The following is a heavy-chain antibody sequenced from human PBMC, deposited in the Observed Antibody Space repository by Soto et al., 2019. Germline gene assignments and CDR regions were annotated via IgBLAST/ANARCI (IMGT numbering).Heavy chain of an antibody. CDR3: AKGCNLDIVVVPAASFDY. V-gene: IGHV3-23*01. CDR1: GFTFSSYA. Sequence: EVQLLESGGGLVQPGGSLRLSCAASGFTFSSYAMSWVRQAPGKGLEWVSAISGSGGSTYYADSVKGRFTISRDNSKNTLYLQMNSLRAEDTAVYYCAKGCNLDIVVVPAASFDYWGQGTLVTVSS. D-gene: IGHD2-2*03. J-gene: IGHJ4*02. CDR2: ISGSGGST.